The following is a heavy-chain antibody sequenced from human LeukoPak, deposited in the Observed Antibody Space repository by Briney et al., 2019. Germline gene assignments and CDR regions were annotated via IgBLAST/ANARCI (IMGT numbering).Heavy chain of an antibody. J-gene: IGHJ5*02. CDR2: MDPVSGGT. Sequence: ASVKVSCKASGYTFTAYYIHWVRQAPGQGLEWMGWMDPVSGGTNYAQRVQGRVTMTRDSSSSTAYMQLSSLRSDDTADTAVYYCARGVGSSWLDPWGQGTLVTVSS. D-gene: IGHD2-15*01. CDR1: GYTFTAYY. V-gene: IGHV1-2*02. CDR3: ARGVGSSWLDP.